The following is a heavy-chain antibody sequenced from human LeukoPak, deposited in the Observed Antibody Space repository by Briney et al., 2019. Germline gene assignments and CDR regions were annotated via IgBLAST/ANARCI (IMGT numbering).Heavy chain of an antibody. CDR2: ISSSSSTI. J-gene: IGHJ4*02. Sequence: GGSLRLSCAASGFTFSSYSMNWVRQAPGKGLEWVSYISSSSSTIYYADSVKGRFTISRDNAKNSLYLQMNSLRAEDTAVYYCARGSSTVPFGYWGQGTLVTVSS. CDR3: ARGSSTVPFGY. CDR1: GFTFSSYS. V-gene: IGHV3-48*01. D-gene: IGHD4-17*01.